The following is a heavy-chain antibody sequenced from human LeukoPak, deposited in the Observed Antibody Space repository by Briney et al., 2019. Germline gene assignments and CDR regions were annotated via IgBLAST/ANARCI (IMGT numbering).Heavy chain of an antibody. CDR2: ISSSSSYI. V-gene: IGHV3-21*01. CDR1: GFTFSSYS. CDR3: ARADSAHTAMVCAFAI. D-gene: IGHD5-18*01. Sequence: GGSLRLSCAASGFTFSSYSMNWVRQAPGKGLEWVSSISSSSSYIYYADSVKGRFTISRDNAKNSLYLQMNSLRAEDTAVYYCARADSAHTAMVCAFAIWGQGTMVTVSS. J-gene: IGHJ3*02.